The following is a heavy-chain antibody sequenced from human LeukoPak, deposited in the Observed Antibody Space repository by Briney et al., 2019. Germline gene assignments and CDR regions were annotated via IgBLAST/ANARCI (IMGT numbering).Heavy chain of an antibody. V-gene: IGHV1-46*01. J-gene: IGHJ3*02. D-gene: IGHD6-6*01. CDR1: GYTFSVYF. CDR3: ASRTRPDVGAFDI. CDR2: IYPSGGRT. Sequence: GASVKVSCKASGYTFSVYFINWVRQAPGQGREWMGIIYPSGGRTNYAQKFQGRVTMTRDMSTSTVYMELSSLRSEDTAVYYCASRTRPDVGAFDIWGQGTMVTVSS.